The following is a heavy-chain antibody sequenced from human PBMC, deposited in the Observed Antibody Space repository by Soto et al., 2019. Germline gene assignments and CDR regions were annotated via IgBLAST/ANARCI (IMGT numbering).Heavy chain of an antibody. CDR1: GYTFTSYA. J-gene: IGHJ4*02. D-gene: IGHD2-15*01. CDR3: AGEILVDC. V-gene: IGHV1-3*05. Sequence: QVQLVQSGAEEKKPGASVKVSCKASGYTFTSYAMHWVRQAPGQRLEWMGWINAGNGNTKYSQKFQGGVTITRDTAASSAYTERSSQRSAVTTVYIGAGEILVDCWGQGALVTVAS. CDR2: INAGNGNT.